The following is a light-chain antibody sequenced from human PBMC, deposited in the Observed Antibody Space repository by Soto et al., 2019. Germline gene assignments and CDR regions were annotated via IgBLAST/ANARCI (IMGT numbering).Light chain of an antibody. CDR2: GAS. V-gene: IGKV3-15*01. CDR3: HQCGSSGT. CDR1: QSVNTN. Sequence: EIVVTQPPATLSVSPGERATLSCRASQSVNTNFAWYQRRPGQGPRLLIYGASTRATGFPARFSGSGSGTDFTLTISRLEPEDFAVYQCHQCGSSGTFGRGTKVDI. J-gene: IGKJ4*02.